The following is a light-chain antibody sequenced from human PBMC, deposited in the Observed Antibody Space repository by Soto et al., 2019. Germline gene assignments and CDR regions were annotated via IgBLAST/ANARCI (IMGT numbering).Light chain of an antibody. CDR2: EVS. CDR1: SSDVGSYNY. Sequence: QSVLTQPASVSGSPGQSITISCTGTSSDVGSYNYVSWYQQHPGKAPKLMIYEVSDRPSGISSRFSGSKSGNTASLTISGLQTEDEADYYCSSYSITTSLYVFGTGTKVTVL. J-gene: IGLJ1*01. CDR3: SSYSITTSLYV. V-gene: IGLV2-14*01.